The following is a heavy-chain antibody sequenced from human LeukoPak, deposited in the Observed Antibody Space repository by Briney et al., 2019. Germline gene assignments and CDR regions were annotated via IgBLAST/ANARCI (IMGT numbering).Heavy chain of an antibody. V-gene: IGHV5-51*01. J-gene: IGHJ4*02. CDR2: IYPGDSDT. D-gene: IGHD5-24*01. CDR1: GYSFTSYW. CDR3: VRRAWPQYYLDF. Sequence: GESLKISCKGSGYSFTSYWIGWVRQMPGKGLEWMGIIYPGDSDTRYRPSFQGQVIISADKSISTAYLQWSSLKASDTGMYYCVRRAWPQYYLDFWGQGTLVTVSS.